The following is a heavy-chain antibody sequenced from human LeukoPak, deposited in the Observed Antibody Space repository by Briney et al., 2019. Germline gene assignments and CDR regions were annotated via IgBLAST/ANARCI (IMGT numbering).Heavy chain of an antibody. CDR3: ARDLEAAGIDEVVDY. V-gene: IGHV1-18*01. D-gene: IGHD6-13*01. CDR2: ISAYNGNT. J-gene: IGHJ4*02. Sequence: RASVKVSCKASGYTFTSYGISWVRQAPGQGLEWMGWISAYNGNTNYAQKLQGRVTMTTDTSTSTAYMELRSLRSDDTAVYYCARDLEAAGIDEVVDYWGQGTLVTVSS. CDR1: GYTFTSYG.